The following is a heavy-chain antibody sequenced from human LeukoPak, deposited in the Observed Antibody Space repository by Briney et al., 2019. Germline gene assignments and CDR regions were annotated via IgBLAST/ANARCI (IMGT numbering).Heavy chain of an antibody. CDR1: GFIFSSYA. V-gene: IGHV3-30*04. J-gene: IGHJ5*02. CDR2: ISYDGSNE. D-gene: IGHD6-19*01. CDR3: ARDSSGSYNWFDP. Sequence: PGGSLRLSCAASGFIFSSYAMHWVRQAPGKGLEWVAVISYDGSNEYYPDSVKGRFTISRDNSKNTLYLQMNSLRAEDTAVYYCARDSSGSYNWFDPWGQGTLVTVSS.